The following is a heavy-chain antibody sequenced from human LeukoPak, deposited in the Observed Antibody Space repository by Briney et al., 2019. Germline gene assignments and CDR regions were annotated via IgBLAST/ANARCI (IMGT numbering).Heavy chain of an antibody. D-gene: IGHD5-18*01. V-gene: IGHV3-53*01. CDR2: IYSGGST. CDR3: ARDRGYSYGLV. CDR1: GFTFSRNS. J-gene: IGHJ4*02. Sequence: GGSLRLSCAASGFTFSRNSMNWVRQAPGKGLEWVSVIYSGGSTYYADSVKGRFTISRDNSKNTLYLQMNSLRAEDTAVYYCARDRGYSYGLVWGQGTLVTVSS.